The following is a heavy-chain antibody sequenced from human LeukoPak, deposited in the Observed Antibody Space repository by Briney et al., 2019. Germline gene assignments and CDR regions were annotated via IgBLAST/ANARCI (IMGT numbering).Heavy chain of an antibody. CDR3: ARDHSGAFDY. D-gene: IGHD2-21*01. Sequence: PGGSLRLSCAASVFTPTTNYVTCGPQSPGQALEGVTVIYIGSSTYYPDSAKRRFTSSRYNCKNTLSLQIKSPKAEHLAAEYGARDHSGAFDYWGQGPLLTVSS. CDR1: VFTPTTNY. J-gene: IGHJ4*02. V-gene: IGHV3-53*01. CDR2: IYIGSST.